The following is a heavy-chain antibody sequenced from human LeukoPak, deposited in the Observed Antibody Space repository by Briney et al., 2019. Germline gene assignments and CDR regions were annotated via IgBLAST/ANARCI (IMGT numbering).Heavy chain of an antibody. CDR2: IYYSGST. Sequence: LSLTLFVSGCSFSRGGFAMSWVRQGPGRGLEWVGYIYYSGSTYCNPSLKSPVNISVDTSKNQFCLILSPVTAADTAVYYCARSDTATPNWFDPWGQGTLATVSS. CDR1: GCSFSRGGFA. D-gene: IGHD4-17*01. CDR3: ARSDTATPNWFDP. V-gene: IGHV4-31*01. J-gene: IGHJ5*02.